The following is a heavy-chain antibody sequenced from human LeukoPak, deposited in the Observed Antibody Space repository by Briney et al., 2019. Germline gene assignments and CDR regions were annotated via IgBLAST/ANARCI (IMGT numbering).Heavy chain of an antibody. D-gene: IGHD1-1*01. Sequence: GESLKIFCKGSGYSFTSNWISWVRQLAGKGLEWMGRIDPSDSYTNYSPSFQGHVTISTDKSISTAYLQWSSLKASDTAMYYCARQREGTWFDPRGQGALVTVSS. CDR1: GYSFTSNW. CDR3: ARQREGTWFDP. V-gene: IGHV5-10-1*01. CDR2: IDPSDSYT. J-gene: IGHJ5*02.